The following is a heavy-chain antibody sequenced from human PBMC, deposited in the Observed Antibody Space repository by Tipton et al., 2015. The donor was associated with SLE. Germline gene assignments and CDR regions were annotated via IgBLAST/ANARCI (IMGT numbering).Heavy chain of an antibody. D-gene: IGHD2-2*01. CDR3: AKSRRNCADYSCEYVEY. CDR2: VWYDGKNK. J-gene: IGHJ4*01. V-gene: IGHV3-33*06. CDR1: GFTFWTYG. Sequence: SLRLSCAASGFTFWTYGMHWLRQAPGKGLEWGADVWYDGKNKDYADSVKGRFTITRDNSKNTLYLEMNSLRAEDTAIYDCAKSRRNCADYSCEYVEYWGQGTLVTVSS.